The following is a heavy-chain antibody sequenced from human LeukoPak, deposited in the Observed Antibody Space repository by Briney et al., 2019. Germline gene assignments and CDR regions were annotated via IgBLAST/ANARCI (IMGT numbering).Heavy chain of an antibody. J-gene: IGHJ6*02. D-gene: IGHD2-8*01. CDR3: ARGMVDCTNGVCYTNYYGMDV. V-gene: IGHV1-69*02. CDR2: IIPILGIA. Sequence: GASVHVSCKACGGTFISYTISWVRPARGQGLEWMGSIIPILGIANYAQKFQGRVTITADKSTSTAYMELSSLRSEDTAVYYCARGMVDCTNGVCYTNYYGMDVWGQGTTVTVSS. CDR1: GGTFISYT.